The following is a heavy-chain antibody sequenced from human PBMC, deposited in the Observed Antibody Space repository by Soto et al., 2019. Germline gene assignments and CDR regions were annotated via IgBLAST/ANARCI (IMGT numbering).Heavy chain of an antibody. D-gene: IGHD2-15*01. CDR1: GYTFTSYG. Sequence: QVQLVQSGAEVKKPGASVKVACKASGYTFTSYGISWVRQAPGQGLEWMGWISAYNGNTNYAQKLQGRVTMTTDTSTSTAYKELRSLRSDDTAVYYCARDRQGYCSGGSCPVGGMDVWGQGTTVTVSS. CDR3: ARDRQGYCSGGSCPVGGMDV. CDR2: ISAYNGNT. V-gene: IGHV1-18*04. J-gene: IGHJ6*02.